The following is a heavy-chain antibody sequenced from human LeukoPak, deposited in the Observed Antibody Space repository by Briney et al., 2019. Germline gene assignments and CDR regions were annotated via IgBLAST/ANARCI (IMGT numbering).Heavy chain of an antibody. D-gene: IGHD4-23*01. CDR2: IYYSGST. CDR1: GGSISSSSYY. J-gene: IGHJ3*02. CDR3: ATPGKTYGGNFGDAFDI. Sequence: SETLSLTCTVSGGSISSSSYYWGWIRQPPGKGLEWIGSIYYSGSTYYNPSLKSRVTISVDTSKNQFSLKLSSVTAADTAVYYCATPGKTYGGNFGDAFDIWGQGTMVTVSS. V-gene: IGHV4-39*07.